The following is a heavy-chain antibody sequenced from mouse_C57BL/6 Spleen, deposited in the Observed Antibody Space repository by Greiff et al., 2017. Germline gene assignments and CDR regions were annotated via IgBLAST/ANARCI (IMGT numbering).Heavy chain of an antibody. V-gene: IGHV1-53*01. CDR1: GYTFTSYW. CDR2: INPSNGGT. CDR3: ARGLYGSSTWFAY. Sequence: QVQLQQPGTELVKPGASVKLSCKASGYTFTSYWMHWVKQRPGQGLEWIGNINPSNGGTNYNEKFKSKATLTVDKSSSTAYMQLSSLTSEDSAVYYGARGLYGSSTWFAYWGQGTLVTVSA. J-gene: IGHJ3*01. D-gene: IGHD1-1*01.